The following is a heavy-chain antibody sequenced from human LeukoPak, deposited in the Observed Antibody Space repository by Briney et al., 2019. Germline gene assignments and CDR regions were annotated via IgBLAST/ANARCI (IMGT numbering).Heavy chain of an antibody. CDR1: GFTFSSYS. V-gene: IGHV3-21*01. CDR2: ISSSSSYI. D-gene: IGHD2-2*01. Sequence: GGSLRLSCAASGFTFSSYSMNWVRQAPGKGLEWVSSISSSSSYIYYADSVKGRFTISRDNAKNSLYLQMNSPRAEDTAVYYCARDGRYCIITSCYGYYGMDVWGQGTTVTVTS. J-gene: IGHJ6*02. CDR3: ARDGRYCIITSCYGYYGMDV.